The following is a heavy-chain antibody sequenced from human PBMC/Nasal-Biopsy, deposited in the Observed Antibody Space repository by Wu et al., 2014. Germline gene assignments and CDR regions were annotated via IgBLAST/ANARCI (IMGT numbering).Heavy chain of an antibody. D-gene: IGHD5-12*01. CDR2: ISGSGGSK. V-gene: IGHV3-23*01. CDR3: AKEGNIVPTMIDY. Sequence: VRQAPGKGLEWVSSISGSGGSKHYADSLKGRFTISRDNAKNTLLLQMHSLTVDDTAIYYCAKEGNIVPTMIDYWGQGTLVTVSS. J-gene: IGHJ4*02.